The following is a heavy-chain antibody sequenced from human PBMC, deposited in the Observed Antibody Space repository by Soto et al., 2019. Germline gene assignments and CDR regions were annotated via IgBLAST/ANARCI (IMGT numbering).Heavy chain of an antibody. J-gene: IGHJ4*02. CDR3: ARGPNSSSWYDY. Sequence: QVQLVQSGAEVKKPGSSVKVSCKASGGTFSSYAISWVRQAPGQGLEWMGGIIPIFGTANYAQKFQGRVTITADESTSKAWMELSSPRYEDTAGYYFARGPNSSSWYDYWGQGNLVTVSS. CDR1: GGTFSSYA. CDR2: IIPIFGTA. D-gene: IGHD6-13*01. V-gene: IGHV1-69*01.